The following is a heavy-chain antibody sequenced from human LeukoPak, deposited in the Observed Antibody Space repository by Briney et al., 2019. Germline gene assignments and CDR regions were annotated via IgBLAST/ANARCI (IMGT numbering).Heavy chain of an antibody. CDR3: ARLLGYCSGGSCYANWFDP. Sequence: SETLSLTCTVSGGSISSSSYYWGWIRQPPGKGLEWIGSIYYSGSTYYNPSLKSRVTISVDTSKNQFSLKLSSVTAADTAVYYCARLLGYCSGGSCYANWFDPWGQGTLVTVSS. CDR2: IYYSGST. V-gene: IGHV4-39*01. D-gene: IGHD2-15*01. J-gene: IGHJ5*02. CDR1: GGSISSSSYY.